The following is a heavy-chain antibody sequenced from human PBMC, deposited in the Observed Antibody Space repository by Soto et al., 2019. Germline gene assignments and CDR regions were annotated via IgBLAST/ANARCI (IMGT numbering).Heavy chain of an antibody. V-gene: IGHV3-33*01. CDR1: GFTFSTYG. J-gene: IGHJ4*02. CDR2: IWYDGSNK. Sequence: QVQLVDSGGGVVQPGNSLRLSCAASGFTFSTYGMHWVRQAPGKGLEWVAVIWYDGSNKYHGDSLKGRFTISRDNSKNTLYLQINNLRAEDTAVYYCGRDGALGDTAVVDSWGQGTLVTVSS. CDR3: GRDGALGDTAVVDS. D-gene: IGHD5-18*01.